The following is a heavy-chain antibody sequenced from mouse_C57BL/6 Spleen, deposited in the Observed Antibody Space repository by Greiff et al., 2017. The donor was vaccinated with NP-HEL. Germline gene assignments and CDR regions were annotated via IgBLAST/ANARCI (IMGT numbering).Heavy chain of an antibody. CDR3: ARGGSSLAWFAY. V-gene: IGHV1-69*01. CDR1: GYTFTSYW. CDR2: LDPSDSYT. J-gene: IGHJ3*01. Sequence: QVQLQQPGAELVMPGASVKLSCKASGYTFTSYWMHWVKQSPGPGLEWIGELDPSDSYTNYNQKFKGKSTLTGDKSSSTAYMQLSSLTSEDSAVYYCARGGSSLAWFAYWGQGTLVTVSA. D-gene: IGHD1-1*01.